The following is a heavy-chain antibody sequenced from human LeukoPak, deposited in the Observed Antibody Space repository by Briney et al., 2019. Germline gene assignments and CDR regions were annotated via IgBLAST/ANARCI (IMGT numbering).Heavy chain of an antibody. CDR1: GFTFSSYE. D-gene: IGHD5-18*01. J-gene: IGHJ4*02. Sequence: GGSLRPSCAASGFTFSSYEMNWVRQAPGKGLEWVSYISSSGSTIYYADSVKGRFTISRDNAKNSLYLQMNSLRAEDTAVYYCAREMYSYGTPWYYFDYWGQGTLVTVSS. CDR3: AREMYSYGTPWYYFDY. CDR2: ISSSGSTI. V-gene: IGHV3-48*03.